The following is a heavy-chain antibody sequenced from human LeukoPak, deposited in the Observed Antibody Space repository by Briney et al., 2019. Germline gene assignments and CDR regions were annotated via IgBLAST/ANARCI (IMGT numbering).Heavy chain of an antibody. V-gene: IGHV4-39*07. CDR1: GGSISSSSYY. Sequence: SETLSLTCSVSGGSISSSSYYWGWIRQPPGKGLEWIGSIYYSWSTYYNPSLKSRVTISVDTSKNQFSLKLSSVTAADTAVYYCARSLYYYGSDSFDIWGQGTMVTVSS. CDR2: IYYSWST. D-gene: IGHD3-10*01. CDR3: ARSLYYYGSDSFDI. J-gene: IGHJ3*02.